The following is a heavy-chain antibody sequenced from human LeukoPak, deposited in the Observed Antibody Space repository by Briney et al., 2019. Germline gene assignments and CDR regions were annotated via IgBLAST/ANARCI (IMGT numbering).Heavy chain of an antibody. CDR1: GGSFSGYY. Sequence: SETLSLTCAVYGGSFSGYYWSWICQPPGKGLEWIGEINHSGSTNYNPSLKSRVTISVDTSKNQFSLKLSSVTAADTAVHYCARDPTYYDFWSGYYAGGLFDYWGQGTLVTVSS. J-gene: IGHJ4*02. D-gene: IGHD3-3*01. V-gene: IGHV4-34*01. CDR2: INHSGST. CDR3: ARDPTYYDFWSGYYAGGLFDY.